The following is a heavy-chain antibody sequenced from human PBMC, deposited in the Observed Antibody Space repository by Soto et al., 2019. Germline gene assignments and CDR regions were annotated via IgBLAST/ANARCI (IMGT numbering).Heavy chain of an antibody. J-gene: IGHJ4*02. V-gene: IGHV4-39*01. CDR1: GGSISSSSYY. Sequence: QLQLQESGPGLVKPSETLSLTCTVSGGSISSSSYYWGWIRQPPGKVLEWFGSIYYRVSTYYHPSLKSRVTSSVDTSTNPFYLKLSSVTAADTAVYYCARPNAASLRYFGWLLSSFGYWGQGTLVTVSS. D-gene: IGHD3-9*01. CDR3: ARPNAASLRYFGWLLSSFGY. CDR2: IYYRVST.